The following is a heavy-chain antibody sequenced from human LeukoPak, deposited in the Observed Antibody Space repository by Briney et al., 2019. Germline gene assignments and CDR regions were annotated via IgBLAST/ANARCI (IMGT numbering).Heavy chain of an antibody. CDR1: GFPFSSYE. CDR2: ISGDGHTV. V-gene: IGHV3-48*03. D-gene: IGHD6-19*01. CDR3: ARDGSLSRGSYFDS. J-gene: IGHJ4*02. Sequence: GGSLRLSCAASGFPFSSYEMNWVRRGPGKGPEWVASISGDGHTVYYGYSLKGRFTISRDNAKNSLYLQINNLRAEDTAIYYCARDGSLSRGSYFDSWGQGTLVTVSS.